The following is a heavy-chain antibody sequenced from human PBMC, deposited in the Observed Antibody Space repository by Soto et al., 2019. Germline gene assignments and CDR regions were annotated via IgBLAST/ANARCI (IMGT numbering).Heavy chain of an antibody. J-gene: IGHJ3*02. CDR3: ASDVGPNVGASDAFDI. CDR1: GFTFSSYS. Sequence: GGSLRLSCAASGFTFSSYSMNWVRQAPGKGLEWVSSISSSSSYIYYADSVKCRFTISRDNAKNSLYLQMNSLRAEDTAVYYFASDVGPNVGASDAFDIWGQGTMVTVSS. D-gene: IGHD1-26*01. CDR2: ISSSSSYI. V-gene: IGHV3-21*01.